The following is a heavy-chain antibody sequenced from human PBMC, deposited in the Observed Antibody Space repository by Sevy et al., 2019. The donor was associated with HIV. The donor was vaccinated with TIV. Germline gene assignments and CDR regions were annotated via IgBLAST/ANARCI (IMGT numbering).Heavy chain of an antibody. CDR3: ARDGIRRDYWHGLDV. J-gene: IGHJ6*02. D-gene: IGHD2-8*02. CDR1: GDSINNGNHW. Sequence: SETLSLTCTVSGDSINNGNHWWSWVRQPAGKGLEWIGRIYRSGRSIMYNPSFERRVTISVDTSKNQFSLKVTSVIAADTAIYYCARDGIRRDYWHGLDVWGQGTTVTVSS. CDR2: IYRSGRS. V-gene: IGHV4-61*02.